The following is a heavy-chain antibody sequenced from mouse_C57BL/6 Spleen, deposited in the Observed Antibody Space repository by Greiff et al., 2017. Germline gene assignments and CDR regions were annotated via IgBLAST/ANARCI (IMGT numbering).Heavy chain of an antibody. CDR3: ARGGRQLRLRFAY. V-gene: IGHV1-26*01. CDR1: GYTFTDYY. CDR2: INPNNGGT. J-gene: IGHJ3*01. Sequence: VQLQQSGPELVKPGASVKISCKASGYTFTDYYMNWVKQSHGKSLEWIGDINPNNGGTSYNQKFKGKATLTVDQSSSTAYMELRSLTSEDSAVYYCARGGRQLRLRFAYWGQGTLVTVSA. D-gene: IGHD3-2*02.